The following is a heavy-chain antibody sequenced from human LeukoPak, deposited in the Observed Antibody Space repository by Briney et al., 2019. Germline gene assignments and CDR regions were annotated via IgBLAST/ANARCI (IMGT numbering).Heavy chain of an antibody. J-gene: IGHJ4*02. V-gene: IGHV3-33*06. CDR3: AKDLCELLQSALDY. CDR1: GFSLSDAW. D-gene: IGHD1-26*01. Sequence: PGGSLRLSCAASGFSLSDAWMSWVRQAPGKGLEWVAVIWYDGSNKYYADSVKGRFTISRDNSKNTLYLQMNSLRAEDTAVYYCAKDLCELLQSALDYWGQGTLVTVSS. CDR2: IWYDGSNK.